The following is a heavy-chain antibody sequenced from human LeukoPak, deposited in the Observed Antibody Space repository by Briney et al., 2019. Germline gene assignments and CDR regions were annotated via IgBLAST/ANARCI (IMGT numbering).Heavy chain of an antibody. CDR3: AKGDSAAWPESWVDH. V-gene: IGHV3-23*01. Sequence: GGSLRLSCAASGFTFRDCGMSWVRQAPGKGLEWVSSISGSGYTTYYADPVKGRFTISRDNSKATLLLHMSSLRVEDTAVYYCAKGDSAAWPESWVDHWGQGTLVTVSS. CDR2: ISGSGYTT. J-gene: IGHJ5*02. D-gene: IGHD1-14*01. CDR1: GFTFRDCG.